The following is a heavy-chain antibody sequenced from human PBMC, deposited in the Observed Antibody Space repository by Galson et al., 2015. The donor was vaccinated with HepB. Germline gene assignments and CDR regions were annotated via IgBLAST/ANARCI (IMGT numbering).Heavy chain of an antibody. J-gene: IGHJ4*02. Sequence: SLRLSCAASGFTFSTYWMSWVRQAPGKGLEWVANIRPDEGEIYYMDSVKCRFTISRDNAKNSLYLQMDNLGAGDTAVYYCARDKVVGPTKFDDWGQGTLVTVSS. CDR1: GFTFSTYW. CDR3: ARDKVVGPTKFDD. D-gene: IGHD1-26*01. V-gene: IGHV3-7*01. CDR2: IRPDEGEI.